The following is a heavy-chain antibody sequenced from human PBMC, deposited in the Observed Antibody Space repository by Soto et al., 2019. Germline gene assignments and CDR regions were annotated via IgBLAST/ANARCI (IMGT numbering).Heavy chain of an antibody. D-gene: IGHD2-21*02. CDR1: GGTFSTNP. J-gene: IGHJ4*02. CDR2: TGSGTGPG. Sequence: QVQLVQSGAEVKKPGSSVKVSCKASGGTFSTNPISWVRQAPGQGLEWMGGTGSGTGPGNNAQKFQGRLTMTADKSTNTAYMALSSLSSEDTAIYYLARRDSGGYYRYFDSWGQGTLVTVSS. V-gene: IGHV1-69*06. CDR3: ARRDSGGYYRYFDS.